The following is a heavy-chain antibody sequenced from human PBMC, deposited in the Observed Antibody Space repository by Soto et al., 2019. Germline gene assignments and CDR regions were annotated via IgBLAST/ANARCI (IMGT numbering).Heavy chain of an antibody. V-gene: IGHV4-34*01. J-gene: IGHJ5*02. D-gene: IGHD2-15*01. Sequence: PSETLSLTCAVYGGSFSGYYWIWIRQPPGKGLEWIGEINHSGSTNYNPSLKSRVTISVDTSKNQFSLKLSSVTAADTAVYYCARGKSVVVVVAAYRNWFDPWGQGTLVTVSS. CDR1: GGSFSGYY. CDR2: INHSGST. CDR3: ARGKSVVVVVAAYRNWFDP.